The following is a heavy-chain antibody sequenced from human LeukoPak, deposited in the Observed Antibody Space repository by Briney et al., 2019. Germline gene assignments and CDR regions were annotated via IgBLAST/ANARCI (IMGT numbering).Heavy chain of an antibody. CDR2: IGGSGDFT. D-gene: IGHD3-10*01. V-gene: IGHV3-23*01. Sequence: PGGSLRLSCAASGFTFSTYAMRWVRQAPGKGLEWVSAIGGSGDFTYYAEYVRGRFTISRDNSKKTLYLQMNSLRDEDTAVYYCAKADRGWGVITKDWGQGTLVTVSS. CDR1: GFTFSTYA. CDR3: AKADRGWGVITKD. J-gene: IGHJ4*02.